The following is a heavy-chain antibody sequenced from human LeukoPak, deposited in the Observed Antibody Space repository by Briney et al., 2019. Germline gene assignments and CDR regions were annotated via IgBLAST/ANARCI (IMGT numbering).Heavy chain of an antibody. CDR3: ARGVEPLAANTLAY. CDR1: GFTVITND. D-gene: IGHD1-14*01. V-gene: IGHV3-53*01. J-gene: IGHJ4*02. Sequence: WCSLTLPYAASGFTVITNDMTWVRQAPGTGLEWASVLYSDGNTKYAVSVQGRFTISRDNSKNTLYLEMNSLSPDDTAVYYCARGVEPLAANTLAYWGQGSVDSVFS. CDR2: LYSDGNT.